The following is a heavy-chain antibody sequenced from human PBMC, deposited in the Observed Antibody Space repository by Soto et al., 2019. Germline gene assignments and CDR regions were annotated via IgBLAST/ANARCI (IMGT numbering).Heavy chain of an antibody. J-gene: IGHJ4*02. D-gene: IGHD1-26*01. CDR3: ARGLVGGSFYYFDY. CDR1: GFTFNTYA. Sequence: GGSLRLTCAAAGFTFNTYAMTWVRQPPRKGLEWVSAISGSGGTTYNEDSAKGRGTISRDNSKNTLFLEMNSQRADDTGVYYCARGLVGGSFYYFDYWGQGTPVTVSS. V-gene: IGHV3-23*01. CDR2: ISGSGGTT.